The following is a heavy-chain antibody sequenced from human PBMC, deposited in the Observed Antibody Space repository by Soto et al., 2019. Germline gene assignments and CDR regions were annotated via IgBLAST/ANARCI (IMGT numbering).Heavy chain of an antibody. J-gene: IGHJ6*02. Sequence: GGSLRLSCAASGFTFSSYGMHWVRQAPGKGLEWVAVISYDGSNKYYADSVKGRFTISRDNSKNTLYLQMNSLRAEDTAVYYCAKAWGATDYYCTVVWGQGTTVTVFS. CDR1: GFTFSSYG. D-gene: IGHD3-16*01. CDR3: AKAWGATDYYCTVV. V-gene: IGHV3-30*18. CDR2: ISYDGSNK.